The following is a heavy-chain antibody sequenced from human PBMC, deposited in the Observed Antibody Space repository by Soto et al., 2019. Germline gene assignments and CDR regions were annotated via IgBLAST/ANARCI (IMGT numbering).Heavy chain of an antibody. V-gene: IGHV6-1*01. Sequence: SQTLSLTCAISEDSVSSNSAAWNWIRQSPSRGLEWLGRTYYRSKWYNDYAVSVKSRITINPDTSKNQSSLQLNSVTPEDTAVYYCEKGRDSSSQFHYYYYMDVWGKGTTVTVAS. CDR2: TYYRSKWYN. D-gene: IGHD6-13*01. CDR3: EKGRDSSSQFHYYYYMDV. CDR1: EDSVSSNSAA. J-gene: IGHJ6*03.